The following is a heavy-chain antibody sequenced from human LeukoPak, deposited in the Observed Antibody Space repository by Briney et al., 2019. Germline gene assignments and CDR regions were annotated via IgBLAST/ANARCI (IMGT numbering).Heavy chain of an antibody. D-gene: IGHD5-24*01. V-gene: IGHV3-30*02. CDR3: VRLHYNYYFDY. CDR1: GFTLGSYG. Sequence: AGGSLRLSCAASGFTLGSYGMHWVRQAPGKGLEWVAFIRYDGSNKYYVDSVKGRFTISRDNSKNTLYLQMNSLKTEDTAVYDCVRLHYNYYFDYWGQGTLVTVSS. J-gene: IGHJ4*02. CDR2: IRYDGSNK.